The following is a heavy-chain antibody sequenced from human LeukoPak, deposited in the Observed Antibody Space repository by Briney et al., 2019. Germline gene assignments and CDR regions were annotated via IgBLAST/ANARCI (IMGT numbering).Heavy chain of an antibody. J-gene: IGHJ4*02. CDR3: ASDPSGGSAEFDY. Sequence: GASVKVSCKASGYTFTGYYMHWVRQAPGQGLEWMGWINPNSGGTNYAQKLQGRVTMTRDTSISTAYMELSRLRSDDTAVYYCASDPSGGSAEFDYWGQGTLVTVSS. CDR1: GYTFTGYY. CDR2: INPNSGGT. D-gene: IGHD2-15*01. V-gene: IGHV1-2*02.